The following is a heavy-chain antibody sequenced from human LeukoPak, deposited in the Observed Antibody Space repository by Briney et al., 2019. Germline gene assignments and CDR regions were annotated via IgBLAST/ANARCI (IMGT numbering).Heavy chain of an antibody. V-gene: IGHV3-23*01. Sequence: GGSLRLSCAASGFTFSSYGMSWVRQAPGKGLEWVSSISGSGGSTNYADSVKGRFTISRDNSKNTLYLQMNSLRDEDTAVYYCAKSSYYDSSGYYREYYFDFWGQGTLVTVSS. CDR2: ISGSGGST. CDR3: AKSSYYDSSGYYREYYFDF. CDR1: GFTFSSYG. D-gene: IGHD3-22*01. J-gene: IGHJ4*02.